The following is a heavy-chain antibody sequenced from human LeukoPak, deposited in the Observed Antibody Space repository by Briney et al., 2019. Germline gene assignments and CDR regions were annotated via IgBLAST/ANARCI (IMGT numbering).Heavy chain of an antibody. CDR1: GFTFSSYW. V-gene: IGHV3-7*01. D-gene: IGHD3-3*01. CDR3: ARPAIYYDFWSGDADAFDI. J-gene: IGHJ3*02. CDR2: IKQDGSEK. Sequence: GGSLRLSCAASGFTFSSYWMSWVRQAPGKGLEWVANIKQDGSEKYYVDSVKGRFTISRDNAKNSLYLRMNSLRAEDTAVYYCARPAIYYDFWSGDADAFDIWGQGTMVTVSS.